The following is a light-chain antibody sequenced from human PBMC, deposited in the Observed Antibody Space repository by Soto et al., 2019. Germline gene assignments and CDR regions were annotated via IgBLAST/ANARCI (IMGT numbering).Light chain of an antibody. J-gene: IGLJ1*01. Sequence: QSVLTHPPSASGTPGQRVTISCSGSSSNIESNTVTWYQHLPGTAPKLLIYSDNQRPSGVPDRFSGSKSGTSASLAISGLQSVDEADYFCAAWNDSLNGYVFGTGTKVTVL. V-gene: IGLV1-44*01. CDR1: SSNIESNT. CDR2: SDN. CDR3: AAWNDSLNGYV.